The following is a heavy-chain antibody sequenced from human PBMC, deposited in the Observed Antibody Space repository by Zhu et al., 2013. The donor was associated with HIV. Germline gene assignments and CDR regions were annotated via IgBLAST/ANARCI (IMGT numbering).Heavy chain of an antibody. CDR2: IYYSGST. V-gene: IGHV4-61*01. J-gene: IGHJ4*02. CDR1: GGSVSSGSYY. D-gene: IGHD3-10*01. Sequence: VQLQESGPGLVKPPETLSLTCTVSGGSVSSGSYYWSWIRQPPGKGLEWIGYIYYSGSTNYNPSLKSRVTISVDTSKNQFSLKLSSVTAADTAVYYCARDARYYGSGSPDYWGQGTLVIVSS. CDR3: ARDARYYGSGSPDY.